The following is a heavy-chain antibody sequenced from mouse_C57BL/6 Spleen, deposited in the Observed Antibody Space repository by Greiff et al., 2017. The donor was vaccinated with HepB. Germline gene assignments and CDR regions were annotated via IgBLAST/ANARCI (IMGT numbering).Heavy chain of an antibody. CDR1: GYTFTSYW. Sequence: VQLQQPGAELVKPGASVKLSCKASGYTFTSYWMHWVKQRPGQGLEWIGMIHPNSGSTNYNEKFKSKATLTVDKSSSTAYMQLSSLTSEDSAVYYCAREGDYGSSYGFAYWGQGTLVTVSA. CDR2: IHPNSGST. D-gene: IGHD1-1*01. J-gene: IGHJ3*01. CDR3: AREGDYGSSYGFAY. V-gene: IGHV1-64*01.